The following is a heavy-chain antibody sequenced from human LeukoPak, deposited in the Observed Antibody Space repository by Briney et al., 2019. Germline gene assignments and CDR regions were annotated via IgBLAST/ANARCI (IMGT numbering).Heavy chain of an antibody. V-gene: IGHV1-69*13. D-gene: IGHD6-19*01. CDR3: ASFSSGWYFTYYYGMDV. J-gene: IGHJ6*02. CDR1: GGTFIKYT. Sequence: SVKVSCKSSGGTFIKYTISWVRQRPGQGLEWMGGITPLFGTANYAQKFQGRVTITADESTSTAYMELSSLRSEDTAVYYCASFSSGWYFTYYYGMDVWGQGTTVTVSS. CDR2: ITPLFGTA.